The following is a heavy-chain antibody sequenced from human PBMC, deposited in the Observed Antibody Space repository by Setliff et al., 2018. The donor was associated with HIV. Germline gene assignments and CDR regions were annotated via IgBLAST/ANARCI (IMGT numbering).Heavy chain of an antibody. CDR2: MSFSGST. J-gene: IGHJ4*02. V-gene: IGHV4-39*01. D-gene: IGHD3-22*01. CDR1: GGSISTSSYY. CDR3: AMGSRGYPFDY. Sequence: SSETLSLTCAVSGGSISTSSYYWGWIRQPPGKGLEWIGSMSFSGSTYDKPSLKSRVTISVDTSKNQFSLKLSSVTAADAAVYYCAMGSRGYPFDYWGQGSLVTVSS.